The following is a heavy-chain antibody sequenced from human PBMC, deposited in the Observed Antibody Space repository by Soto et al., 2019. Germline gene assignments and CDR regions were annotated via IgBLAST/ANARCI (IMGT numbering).Heavy chain of an antibody. CDR2: IIPIFGTA. Sequence: QVQLVQSGAEVKKPGSSVKVSCKASGGTFSSYAISWVRQAPGQGLEWMGGIIPIFGTANYAQKFQGRVTMTADESTSTADRELSSLRSEDTAVYYCARDNGSSGYRPLAFDIWGQGTMVTVSS. CDR3: ARDNGSSGYRPLAFDI. D-gene: IGHD3-22*01. CDR1: GGTFSSYA. V-gene: IGHV1-69*01. J-gene: IGHJ3*02.